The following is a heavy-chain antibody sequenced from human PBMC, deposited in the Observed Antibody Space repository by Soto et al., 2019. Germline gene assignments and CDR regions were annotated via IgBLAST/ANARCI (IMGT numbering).Heavy chain of an antibody. CDR1: GGSFSGYY. V-gene: IGHV4-34*01. Sequence: SETLSLTCAVYGGSFSGYYWSWIRQPPGKGLEWIGEINHSGSTNYNPSLKSRVTISVDTSKNQFSLKLSSVTAADTAVYYCARGTRGVMSGAFDIWGQGTMVTVSS. J-gene: IGHJ3*02. CDR2: INHSGST. D-gene: IGHD3-10*01. CDR3: ARGTRGVMSGAFDI.